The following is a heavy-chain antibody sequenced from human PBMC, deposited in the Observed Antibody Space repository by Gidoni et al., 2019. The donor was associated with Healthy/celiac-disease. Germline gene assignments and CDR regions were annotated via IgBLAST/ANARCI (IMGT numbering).Heavy chain of an antibody. V-gene: IGHV3-30*02. CDR3: AKAFYDSSGYYYPVFDY. J-gene: IGHJ4*02. D-gene: IGHD3-22*01. CDR2: IRYDGSNK. CDR1: GFTFSSSG. Sequence: QVQLVESGGGVVQPGGSLSLSCAASGFTFSSSGMHWVRQAPGKGLEWVAFIRYDGSNKYYADSVKGRFTISRDNSKNTLYLQMNSLRAEDTAVYYCAKAFYDSSGYYYPVFDYWGQGTLVTVSS.